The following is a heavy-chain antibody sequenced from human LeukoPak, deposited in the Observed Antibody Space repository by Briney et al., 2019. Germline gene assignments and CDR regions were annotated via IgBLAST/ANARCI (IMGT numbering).Heavy chain of an antibody. Sequence: SETLSLTCAVCGGSFSGYYWSWIRQPPGKGLEWIGEINHSGSTNYNPSLKSRVTISVDTSKNQFSLKLSSVTAADTAVYYCARVNASGTYTGFDPWAREPWSPSP. V-gene: IGHV4-34*01. CDR2: INHSGST. CDR3: ARVNASGTYTGFDP. CDR1: GGSFSGYY. J-gene: IGHJ5*02. D-gene: IGHD1-14*01.